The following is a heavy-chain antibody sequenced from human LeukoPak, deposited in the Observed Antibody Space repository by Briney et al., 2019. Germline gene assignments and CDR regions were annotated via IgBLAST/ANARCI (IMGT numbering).Heavy chain of an antibody. CDR2: IYSGGST. V-gene: IGHV3-53*01. D-gene: IGHD4-17*01. CDR1: GFTVSSNY. CDR3: ARDPGTVTTGY. Sequence: GGSLRLSCAASGFTVSSNYMSWVRQAPGKGLDWVSVIYSGGSTYYADSVKGRFTISRDNSKNTLYLQMNSLRAEDTAVYYCARDPGTVTTGYWGQGTLVTVSS. J-gene: IGHJ4*02.